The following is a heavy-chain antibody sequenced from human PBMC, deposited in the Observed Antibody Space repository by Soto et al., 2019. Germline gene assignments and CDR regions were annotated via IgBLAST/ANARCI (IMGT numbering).Heavy chain of an antibody. Sequence: QVQLVESGGGLVKPGGSLRLSCAASGFTFSYYYMSWIRQIPGKGLEWVSYITTSGSTIYYADSVKGRFTISRDNAKNSLYLQMNSLRAEDTAVYYCAIHCSSASCYAGISDYWGQGTLVTVSS. D-gene: IGHD2-2*01. CDR3: AIHCSSASCYAGISDY. CDR1: GFTFSYYY. CDR2: ITTSGSTI. V-gene: IGHV3-11*01. J-gene: IGHJ4*02.